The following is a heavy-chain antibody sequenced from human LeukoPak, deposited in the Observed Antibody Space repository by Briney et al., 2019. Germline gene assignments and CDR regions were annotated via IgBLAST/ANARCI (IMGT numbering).Heavy chain of an antibody. CDR1: GGSISSSSYY. V-gene: IGHV4-39*07. Sequence: PSETLSLTCTVSGGSISSSSYYWGWIRQPPGKGLEWIGSIYYSGSTNYNPSLKSRVTISVDTSKNQFSLKLSSVTAADTAVYYCASGSGGSSGSLDYWGQGTLVTVSS. CDR3: ASGSGGSSGSLDY. D-gene: IGHD3-22*01. CDR2: IYYSGST. J-gene: IGHJ4*02.